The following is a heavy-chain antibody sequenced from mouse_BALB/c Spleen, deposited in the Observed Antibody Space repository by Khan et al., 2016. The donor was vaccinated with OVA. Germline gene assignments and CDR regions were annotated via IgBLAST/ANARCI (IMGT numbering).Heavy chain of an antibody. D-gene: IGHD1-1*01. V-gene: IGHV5-6*01. CDR3: ASLAYYYDSGGFAY. Sequence: EVQLQESGGDLVKPGGSLKLFCAASGFTFSTYGMSWVRQTPDKRLEWVATVSTGGSNTYYPASVKGRFTISRDNAKNTLYLQMSSLKYEDTAMFSCASLAYYYDSGGFAYWGQGTLVTVSA. CDR2: VSTGGSNT. CDR1: GFTFSTYG. J-gene: IGHJ3*01.